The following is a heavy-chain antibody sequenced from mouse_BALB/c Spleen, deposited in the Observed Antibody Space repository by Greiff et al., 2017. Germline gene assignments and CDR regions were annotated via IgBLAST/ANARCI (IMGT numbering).Heavy chain of an antibody. Sequence: VQLQQSGAELVRSGASVKLSCTASGFNIKDYYMHWVKQRPEQGLEWIGRIDPANGNTKYDPKFQGKATITADTSSNTAYLQLSSLTSEDTAVYYCARDDGYYEIDYWGQGTTLTVSS. J-gene: IGHJ2*01. V-gene: IGHV14-3*02. CDR1: GFNIKDYY. D-gene: IGHD2-3*01. CDR3: ARDDGYYEIDY. CDR2: IDPANGNT.